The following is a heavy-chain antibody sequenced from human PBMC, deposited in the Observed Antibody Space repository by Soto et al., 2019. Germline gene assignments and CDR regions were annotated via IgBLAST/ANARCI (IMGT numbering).Heavy chain of an antibody. D-gene: IGHD5-12*01. CDR1: GFSLSTNGVG. CDR2: IYWDDDK. Sequence: QITLKESDPTLVKPTQTLTLTCTFSGFSLSTNGVGVGWIRQPPGKALEYLALIYWDDDKRYSPSLKSRLTITKDTSKNQVVLTMTNMDPVDTATYYCAHRMGYSGYWGWGAFDYWGQGTLVTVSS. V-gene: IGHV2-5*02. J-gene: IGHJ4*02. CDR3: AHRMGYSGYWGWGAFDY.